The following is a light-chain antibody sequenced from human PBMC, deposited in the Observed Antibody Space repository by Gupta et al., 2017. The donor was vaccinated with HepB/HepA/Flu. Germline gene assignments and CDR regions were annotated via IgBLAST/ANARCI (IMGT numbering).Light chain of an antibody. V-gene: IGKV2-28*01. CDR2: LGS. CDR1: QSLLHSNGYNY. CDR3: KQANRSPLT. J-gene: IGKJ4*01. Sequence: DIVMTQSPLSLPVTPGEPASISCRSSQSLLHSNGYNYLDWYLQKPGQSPQLLIYLGSNRASGVPDRFSGSGSGTEFTLNISSVQAEDVGVYYCKQANRSPLTFGEGTKLEIK.